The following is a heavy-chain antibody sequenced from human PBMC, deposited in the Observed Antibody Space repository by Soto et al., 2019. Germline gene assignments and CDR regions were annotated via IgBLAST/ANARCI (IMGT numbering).Heavy chain of an antibody. CDR2: ISYDGSNK. D-gene: IGHD3-22*01. Sequence: QVQLVESGGGVVQPGRSLRLSCAASGFTFSSYGMHWVRQAPGKGLEWVAVISYDGSNKYYADSVKGRFTISRDNSKNTLYLQMNCLRAEDTAVYYCAKVSSSGYYSHFDYWGQGTLVTVSS. V-gene: IGHV3-30*18. CDR1: GFTFSSYG. CDR3: AKVSSSGYYSHFDY. J-gene: IGHJ4*02.